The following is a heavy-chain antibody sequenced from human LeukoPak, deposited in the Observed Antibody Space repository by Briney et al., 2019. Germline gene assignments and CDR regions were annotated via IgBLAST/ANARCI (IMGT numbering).Heavy chain of an antibody. V-gene: IGHV4-59*01. CDR2: IFYSGST. Sequence: SETLSLTCAVSGGSISTYCWSWIRQPPGKGLEWIGYIFYSGSTNYNPSLKSRVTISVDTSKNQFSLKLSSVTAADTAVYYCVRSDDFWSGYYGYWGQGTLVTVSS. CDR3: VRSDDFWSGYYGY. CDR1: GGSISTYC. J-gene: IGHJ4*02. D-gene: IGHD3-3*01.